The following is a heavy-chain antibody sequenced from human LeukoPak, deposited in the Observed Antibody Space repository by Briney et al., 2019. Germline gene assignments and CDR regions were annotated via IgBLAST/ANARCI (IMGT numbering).Heavy chain of an antibody. D-gene: IGHD3-16*02. Sequence: SETLSPTCAVYGASFSGYYWSWIRQPPGKGREWIGEINHSGSTNYNPSLKSRVTISVDTSKNQFSLKLSSVTAADTAVYYCTRGSYVWGSYRLDYWGQGTLVTVSS. CDR3: TRGSYVWGSYRLDY. V-gene: IGHV4-34*01. J-gene: IGHJ4*02. CDR2: INHSGST. CDR1: GASFSGYY.